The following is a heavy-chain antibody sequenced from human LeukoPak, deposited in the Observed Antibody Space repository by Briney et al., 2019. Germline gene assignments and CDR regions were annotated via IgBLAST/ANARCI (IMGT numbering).Heavy chain of an antibody. CDR1: GFTLSSYF. CDR2: ISFDGSNK. V-gene: IGHV3-30-3*01. CDR3: ARDGSGGTPHY. Sequence: PGRSLRLSCATSGFTLSSYFMHWVRQAPGKGLEWVAVISFDGSNKSYAESVRGRFTVSRDNSENTLYLQMNSLRGEDTAVYYCARDGSGGTPHYWGQGTLVTVSS. J-gene: IGHJ4*02. D-gene: IGHD1-26*01.